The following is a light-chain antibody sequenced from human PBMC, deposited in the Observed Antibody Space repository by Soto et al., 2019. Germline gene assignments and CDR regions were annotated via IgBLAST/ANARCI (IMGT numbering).Light chain of an antibody. J-gene: IGKJ2*01. CDR3: QQYDTSIWAYT. CDR1: QSVRSSY. V-gene: IGKV3-20*01. Sequence: EVVLTQSPVTLSLSPGERATLSCRASQSVRSSYLAWYQQKPGQAPRLLIYGASSRATGIPDRFSGSGSGTDLTLTISRLEPEDFAVYYCQQYDTSIWAYTFGQGTKLEIK. CDR2: GAS.